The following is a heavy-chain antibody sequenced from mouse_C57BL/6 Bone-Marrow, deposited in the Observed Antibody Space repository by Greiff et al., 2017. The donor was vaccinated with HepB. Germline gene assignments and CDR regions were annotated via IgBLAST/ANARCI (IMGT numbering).Heavy chain of an antibody. CDR1: GYTFTDYN. V-gene: IGHV1-18*01. CDR2: INPNNGGT. D-gene: IGHD2-5*01. CDR3: ATYYSNYGFAY. J-gene: IGHJ3*01. Sequence: EVKLMESGPELVKPGASVKIPCKASGYTFTDYNMDWVKQSHGKSLEWIGDINPNNGGTIYNQKFKGKATLTVDKSSSTAYMELRSLTSEDTAVYYCATYYSNYGFAYWGQGTLVTVSA.